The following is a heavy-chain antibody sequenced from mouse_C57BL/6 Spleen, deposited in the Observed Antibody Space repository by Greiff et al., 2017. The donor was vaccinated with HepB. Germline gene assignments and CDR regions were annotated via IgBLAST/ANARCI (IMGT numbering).Heavy chain of an antibody. J-gene: IGHJ2*01. CDR3: AKVGDYDGDYFDY. Sequence: VQLQQSGAELARPGASVKLSCKASGYTFTSYGISWVKQRTGQGLEWIGEIYPRSGNTYYNEKFKAKATLTADKSSSTAYMELRSLTSEDSAVYFGAKVGDYDGDYFDYWGQGTTLTVSS. D-gene: IGHD2-4*01. CDR2: IYPRSGNT. V-gene: IGHV1-81*01. CDR1: GYTFTSYG.